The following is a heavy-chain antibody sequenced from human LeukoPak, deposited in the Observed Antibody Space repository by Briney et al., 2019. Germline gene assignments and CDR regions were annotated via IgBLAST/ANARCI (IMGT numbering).Heavy chain of an antibody. CDR3: ERQEGSSYYYYYMDV. D-gene: IGHD6-6*01. J-gene: IGHJ6*03. V-gene: IGHV4-39*01. CDR2: IYYSGTT. Sequence: SETLPLTCTVSGGSISSSTYYWGWIRQPPGKGLERIGNIYYSGTTYYNPSLKSRVTISVDTSKNQFSLKLSSVTAADTAVYYCERQEGSSYYYYYMDVWGKGTTVTVSS. CDR1: GGSISSSTYY.